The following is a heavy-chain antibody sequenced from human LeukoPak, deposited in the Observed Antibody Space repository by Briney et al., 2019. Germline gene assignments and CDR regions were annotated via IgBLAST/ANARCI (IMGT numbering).Heavy chain of an antibody. V-gene: IGHV4-4*02. D-gene: IGHD3-22*01. CDR3: ARMTYYYDSSGSN. J-gene: IGHJ4*02. CDR1: GGSISSSNW. CDR2: IYRSGST. Sequence: PSGTLSLTCAVSGGSISSSNWWSWVRQPPGKGLEWIGEIYRSGSTNYNPSLKSRVTISVDTSKNQFSLKLSSVTAADTAVYYCARMTYYYDSSGSNWGQGTLVTVSS.